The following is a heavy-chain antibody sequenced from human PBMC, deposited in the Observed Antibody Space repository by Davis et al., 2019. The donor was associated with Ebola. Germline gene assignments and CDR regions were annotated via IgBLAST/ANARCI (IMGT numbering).Heavy chain of an antibody. J-gene: IGHJ6*02. Sequence: GSLRLSCGVSGGFVSSGGYSWSWIRQPPGKGLEWIGNIHYLGNTNYNPSLKSRVTMSVDTSKNQFSLKLSSVTAADTAVYYCARGNYGDYIVLYYYNMDVWGQGTTVAVSS. D-gene: IGHD4-17*01. CDR3: ARGNYGDYIVLYYYNMDV. CDR2: IHYLGNT. V-gene: IGHV4-61*08. CDR1: GGFVSSGGYS.